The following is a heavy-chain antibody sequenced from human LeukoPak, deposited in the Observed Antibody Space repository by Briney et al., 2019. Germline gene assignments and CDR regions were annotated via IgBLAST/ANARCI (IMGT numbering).Heavy chain of an antibody. Sequence: PGGSLRLSCAASGFTFSSYSLNWVRQAPGKGLEWVSAISSSSSYIYYADSVKGRFTISRDNAKNSLYLQMNSLRAEDTAVYYCARSATDGYSYGWYYYMDVWGKGTTVTDCS. CDR3: ARSATDGYSYGWYYYMDV. J-gene: IGHJ6*03. V-gene: IGHV3-21*01. D-gene: IGHD5-18*01. CDR2: ISSSSSYI. CDR1: GFTFSSYS.